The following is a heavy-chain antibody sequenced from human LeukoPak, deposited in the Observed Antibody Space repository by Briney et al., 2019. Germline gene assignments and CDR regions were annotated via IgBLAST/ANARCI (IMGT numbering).Heavy chain of an antibody. CDR2: ISYDGTNK. Sequence: GGSLRLSCAASGFTFSSYAMHWVRQAPGKGLEWVALISYDGTNKYYADSVKGRFTISRDNAKNSLYLQMNSLRAEDTAVYYCARARDLNYGDYLPQTDWGQGTLVTVSS. CDR1: GFTFSSYA. J-gene: IGHJ4*02. CDR3: ARARDLNYGDYLPQTD. V-gene: IGHV3-30*04. D-gene: IGHD4-17*01.